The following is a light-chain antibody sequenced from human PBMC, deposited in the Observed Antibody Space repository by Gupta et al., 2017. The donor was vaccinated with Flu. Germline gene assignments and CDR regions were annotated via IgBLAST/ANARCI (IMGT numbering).Light chain of an antibody. J-gene: IGKJ5*01. Sequence: EIVLTQSPATLSLSPGERATLSCRASQSVSSYLAWYQQKPGQAPRLLIYDASNRATGIPARFSGSGSGTEFTLTISSREPEDFAVYYCQQRSNCLITFGQGTRLEIK. CDR2: DAS. CDR1: QSVSSY. V-gene: IGKV3-11*01. CDR3: QQRSNCLIT.